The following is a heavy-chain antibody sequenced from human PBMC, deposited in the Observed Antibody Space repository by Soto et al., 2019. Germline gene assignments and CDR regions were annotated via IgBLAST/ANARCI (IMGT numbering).Heavy chain of an antibody. V-gene: IGHV3-15*07. CDR1: GFTFINAL. J-gene: IGHJ6*02. Sequence: PGGALRLSWSCSGFTFINALADLVRQAPGKGLEWVGRIKSKTDGGTTDYAAPVKGRFTISRDDSKNTLYLQMNSLKTEDTAVYYCTTEGWNDGDYYGMDVWGQGTTVTVSS. D-gene: IGHD1-1*01. CDR2: IKSKTDGGTT. CDR3: TTEGWNDGDYYGMDV.